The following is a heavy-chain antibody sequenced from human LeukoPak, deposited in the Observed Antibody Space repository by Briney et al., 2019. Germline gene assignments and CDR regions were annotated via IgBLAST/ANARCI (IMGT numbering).Heavy chain of an antibody. Sequence: GGSLRLSCAASGFTFDDYAMQWVRQAPGKGLEWVSGISWNSGSIGYADSVKGRFTISRDNAKNSLYLQMNSLRAEDTALYCCAKDIGFLGSSSGIDYWGQGTLVTVSS. D-gene: IGHD6-6*01. CDR1: GFTFDDYA. CDR2: ISWNSGSI. V-gene: IGHV3-9*01. CDR3: AKDIGFLGSSSGIDY. J-gene: IGHJ4*02.